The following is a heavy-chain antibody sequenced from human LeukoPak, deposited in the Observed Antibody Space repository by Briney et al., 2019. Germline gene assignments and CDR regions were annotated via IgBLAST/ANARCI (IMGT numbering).Heavy chain of an antibody. CDR2: IRYDGSNK. D-gene: IGHD3-3*01. Sequence: PGGSLRLSCAASEFTFSSYGMHWVRQAPGKGLEWVAFIRYDGSNKYYADSVKGRFTISRDNAKNSLYLQMNSLRAEDTAVYYCARATVLRFLEWRPNWFDPWGQGTLVTVSS. CDR1: EFTFSSYG. J-gene: IGHJ5*02. CDR3: ARATVLRFLEWRPNWFDP. V-gene: IGHV3-30*02.